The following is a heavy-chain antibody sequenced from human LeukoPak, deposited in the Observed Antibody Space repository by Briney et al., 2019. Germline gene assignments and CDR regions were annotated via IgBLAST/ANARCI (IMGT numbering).Heavy chain of an antibody. Sequence: GGSLRLSCAASGFTVSSNYMGWVLQAPGKGLEWVSVLYSGGNTYYADSVKGRFTISRDNSKNTLYLQMNSLRAEDTAVYYCATSPATGNIYFDLWGRGTLVTVSS. CDR1: GFTVSSNY. V-gene: IGHV3-66*01. J-gene: IGHJ2*01. CDR2: LYSGGNT. CDR3: ATSPATGNIYFDL. D-gene: IGHD6-13*01.